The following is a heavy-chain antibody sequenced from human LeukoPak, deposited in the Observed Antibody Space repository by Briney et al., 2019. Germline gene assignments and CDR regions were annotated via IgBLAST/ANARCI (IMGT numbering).Heavy chain of an antibody. CDR2: ISWNSGSI. CDR1: GFTFDDYA. CDR3: AKDASDFMGALDY. V-gene: IGHV3-9*01. D-gene: IGHD1-26*01. J-gene: IGHJ4*02. Sequence: GRSLRLSCAASGFTFDDYAMHWVRQAPGKGLEWVSGISWNSGSIGYAVSVKGRFTISRDNAMNSLYLQMNSLRAEDTALYYCAKDASDFMGALDYWGQGTLVTVSS.